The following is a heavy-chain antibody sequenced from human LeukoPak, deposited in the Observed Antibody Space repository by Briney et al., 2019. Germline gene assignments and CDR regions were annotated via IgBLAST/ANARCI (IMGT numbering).Heavy chain of an antibody. J-gene: IGHJ4*02. CDR2: ISGSGGST. CDR3: AKEPSELYYGFWSGYYIYFDY. CDR1: GFTFSSYA. V-gene: IGHV3-23*01. Sequence: PGGSLRLSCAASGFTFSSYAMSWVRQAPGKGLEWVSAISGSGGSTYYADSVKGRFTISRDNSKNTLYLQMNSLRAEDTAVYYCAKEPSELYYGFWSGYYIYFDYWGQGTLVTVSS. D-gene: IGHD3-3*01.